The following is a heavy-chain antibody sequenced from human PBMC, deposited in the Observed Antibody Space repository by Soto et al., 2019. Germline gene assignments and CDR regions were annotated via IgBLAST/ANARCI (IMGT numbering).Heavy chain of an antibody. CDR2: ISAYNGNT. D-gene: IGHD1-7*01. Sequence: GASVKVSCKGSGYTFTSYGISWVRQAHGQGLEWMGWISAYNGNTNYAQKLQGRVTMTTDTSTSTAYMKLRNLRSDDTAVYYCARREYNWNYAVDYWGQGTRVTVSS. V-gene: IGHV1-18*04. CDR3: ARREYNWNYAVDY. J-gene: IGHJ4*02. CDR1: GYTFTSYG.